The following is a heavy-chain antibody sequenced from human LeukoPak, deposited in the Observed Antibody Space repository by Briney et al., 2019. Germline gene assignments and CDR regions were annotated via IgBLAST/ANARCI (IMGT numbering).Heavy chain of an antibody. J-gene: IGHJ4*02. Sequence: GGSLRLSCAASGFTFSSYAMHWVRQAPGKGLEWVAVISYDGSNKYYADSVKGRFTISRDNSKNTLYLQMNSLRAEDTAVYYCARDLLSPDCGGDCYSDDYWGQGTLVTVCS. CDR3: ARDLLSPDCGGDCYSDDY. D-gene: IGHD2-21*02. CDR1: GFTFSSYA. V-gene: IGHV3-30*04. CDR2: ISYDGSNK.